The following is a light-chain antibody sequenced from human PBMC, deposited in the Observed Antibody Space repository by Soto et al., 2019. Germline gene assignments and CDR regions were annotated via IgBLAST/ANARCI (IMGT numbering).Light chain of an antibody. J-gene: IGKJ5*01. CDR3: QPSYNTPFT. Sequence: DIHMIQSPSSLSASVGESLTISCRASQSISTHLNWYQQRPGKAPKLLIYAANGLERGVPSRFSGSGSGTDFNPAISNLRPDYFATYFCQPSYNTPFTFGQGTRVE. CDR2: AAN. V-gene: IGKV1-39*01. CDR1: QSISTH.